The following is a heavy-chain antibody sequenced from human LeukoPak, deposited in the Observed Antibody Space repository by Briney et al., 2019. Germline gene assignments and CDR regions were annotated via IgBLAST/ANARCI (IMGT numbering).Heavy chain of an antibody. CDR1: GYSFTRYG. CDR3: ARSGRGTYYYFDR. V-gene: IGHV1-18*01. CDR2: ISGSNGNT. J-gene: IGHJ4*02. Sequence: ASVKVSCKASGYSFTRYGMSWVRQAPGQGPEWMGWISGSNGNTNYAQKFQGRVTVTADTSTSTAYMEVWSLRPDDTAVYDCARSGRGTYYYFDRWGQGTLVTVPS. D-gene: IGHD1-26*01.